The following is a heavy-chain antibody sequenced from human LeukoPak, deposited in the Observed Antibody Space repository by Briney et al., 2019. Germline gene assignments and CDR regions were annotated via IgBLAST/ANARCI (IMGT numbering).Heavy chain of an antibody. D-gene: IGHD3-22*01. CDR2: IYYSGST. CDR1: GGSISSGGYY. J-gene: IGHJ3*02. V-gene: IGHV4-31*03. CDR3: ARGAYYYDSSGYYSDAFDI. Sequence: SQTLSLTCTVSGGSISSGGYYWSWIRQHPGKGLEWIGYIYYSGSTYYNPSLKSRVTISVDTSKNQFSLKLSSVTAADTAVYYRARGAYYYDSSGYYSDAFDIWGQGTMVTVSS.